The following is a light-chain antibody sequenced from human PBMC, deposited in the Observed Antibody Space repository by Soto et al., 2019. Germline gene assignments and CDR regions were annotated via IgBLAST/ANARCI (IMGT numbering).Light chain of an antibody. Sequence: EIVLTQSPGTLSLSPGERATLSCRASQSVSSNYLAWYQQKPGQAPRLLIYAVSRRATGMPDRFSGSGSGTDFTLTISRLEPEELAVYYCQQFSISQTFGPGTQVEIK. CDR1: QSVSSNY. CDR2: AVS. J-gene: IGKJ1*01. V-gene: IGKV3-20*01. CDR3: QQFSISQT.